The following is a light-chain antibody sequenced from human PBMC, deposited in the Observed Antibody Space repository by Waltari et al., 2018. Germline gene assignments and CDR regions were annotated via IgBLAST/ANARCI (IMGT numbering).Light chain of an antibody. CDR2: DVT. CDR3: CSHTKMDTWV. Sequence: QSALAQPASVSGSPGQSITFSCTGDYNYVSWYQQHPGRAPKLVIYDVTNRPSGVSDRFSGSKSGNTASLTISGLQPEDEADYYCCSHTKMDTWVFGGGTTLTVL. J-gene: IGLJ3*02. CDR1: DYNY. V-gene: IGLV2-14*03.